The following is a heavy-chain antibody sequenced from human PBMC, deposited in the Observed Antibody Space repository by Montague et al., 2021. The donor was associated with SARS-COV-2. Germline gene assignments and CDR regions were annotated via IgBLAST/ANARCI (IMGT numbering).Heavy chain of an antibody. Sequence: SETLSLTRTLSGGSISSSSYYWGWIRQPPGKGLEWIGSIYYSGSTYYXPSLKSRVTTSVDTSKSQFSLKLSSVTAADTAVYYCARHRAAAGIWYFDLWGRGTLVTVSS. CDR1: GGSISSSSYY. CDR2: IYYSGST. D-gene: IGHD6-13*01. V-gene: IGHV4-39*01. J-gene: IGHJ2*01. CDR3: ARHRAAAGIWYFDL.